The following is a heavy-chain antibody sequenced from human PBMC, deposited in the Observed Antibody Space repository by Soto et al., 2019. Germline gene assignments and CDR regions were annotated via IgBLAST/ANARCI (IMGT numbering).Heavy chain of an antibody. CDR3: ERGISKSYYDSSGYYPIDY. J-gene: IGHJ4*02. CDR2: TYYRSKWYN. D-gene: IGHD3-22*01. Sequence: SQTLSLTCAISGDSVSSNSAAWNWIRQSPSRGLEWLGRTYYRSKWYNDYAVSVKSRITINPDTSKNQFSLQLNSVTPEDTAVYYCERGISKSYYDSSGYYPIDYWGQGTLVTVSS. CDR1: GDSVSSNSAA. V-gene: IGHV6-1*01.